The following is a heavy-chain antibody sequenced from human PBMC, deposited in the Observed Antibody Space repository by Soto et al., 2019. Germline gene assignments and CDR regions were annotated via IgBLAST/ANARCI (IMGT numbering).Heavy chain of an antibody. CDR1: GYTFTSYG. V-gene: IGHV1-18*04. J-gene: IGHJ4*02. CDR3: ARGIKYYGSGSYYNPTTDFDY. CDR2: ISAYNGNT. D-gene: IGHD3-10*01. Sequence: GASVKVSCKASGYTFTSYGISWVRQAPGQGLEWMGWISAYNGNTNYAQKLQGRVTMTTDTSTSTAYMELRSLRSDDTAVYYCARGIKYYGSGSYYNPTTDFDYWGQGTLVTAPQ.